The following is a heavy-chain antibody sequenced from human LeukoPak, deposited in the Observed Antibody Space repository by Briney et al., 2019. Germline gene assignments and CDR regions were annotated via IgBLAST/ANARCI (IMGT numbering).Heavy chain of an antibody. CDR2: ISWNSGSI. V-gene: IGHV3-9*01. D-gene: IGHD3-22*01. CDR3: ARDGTYYYDSSGYPRFDY. J-gene: IGHJ4*02. CDR1: GFTFDDYA. Sequence: GGSLRLSCAASGFTFDDYAMHWVRQAPGKGLEWVSGISWNSGSIGYADSVKGRFTISRDNAKNSLYLQMNSLRAEDTAVYYCARDGTYYYDSSGYPRFDYWGQGTLVTVSS.